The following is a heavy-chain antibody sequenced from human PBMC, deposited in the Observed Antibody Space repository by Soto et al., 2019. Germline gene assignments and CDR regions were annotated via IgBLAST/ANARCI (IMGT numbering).Heavy chain of an antibody. CDR1: GFTFSSYG. Sequence: QVQLVESGGGVVQPGRSLRLSCAASGFTFSSYGMHWVCQAPGKGLDWVAVIWYDGSNKYYADSEKGRFTISRDNSKNTLYLQMNSLRAEDTAVYYSARESGALTVTRYNWFDPWGQGTLVTVSS. V-gene: IGHV3-33*01. CDR3: ARESGALTVTRYNWFDP. CDR2: IWYDGSNK. J-gene: IGHJ5*02. D-gene: IGHD4-4*01.